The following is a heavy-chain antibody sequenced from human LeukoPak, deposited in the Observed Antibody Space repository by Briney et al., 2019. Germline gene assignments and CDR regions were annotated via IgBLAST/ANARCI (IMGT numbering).Heavy chain of an antibody. J-gene: IGHJ4*02. CDR1: GFTFSSYI. Sequence: GGSLRLSCAASGFTFSSYIMNWVRQAPGKGLEWVLSISSSSSYIYYADSVKGRFTISRDNAKNSLYLQMNSLRAEDTAVYYCARDGAFGRYFDYWGQGTLVTVSS. D-gene: IGHD3-16*01. CDR3: ARDGAFGRYFDY. V-gene: IGHV3-21*01. CDR2: ISSSSSYI.